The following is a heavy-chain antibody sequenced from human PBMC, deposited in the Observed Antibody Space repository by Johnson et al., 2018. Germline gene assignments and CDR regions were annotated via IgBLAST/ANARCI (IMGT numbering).Heavy chain of an antibody. Sequence: VQLVESGGGLVQPGGSLRLSCAASGFTFSRYWMSWVRQAPGKGLEWVANIQQDGSEKHDVDSVKGRFTISRDNAKNSLYLQMNSQRADYTAMYYCARDASTVTSRDYWGQGTLVTVSS. V-gene: IGHV3-7*01. CDR3: ARDASTVTSRDY. J-gene: IGHJ4*02. D-gene: IGHD4-17*01. CDR2: IQQDGSEK. CDR1: GFTFSRYW.